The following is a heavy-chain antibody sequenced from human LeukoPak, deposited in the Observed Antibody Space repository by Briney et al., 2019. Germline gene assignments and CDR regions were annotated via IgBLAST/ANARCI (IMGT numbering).Heavy chain of an antibody. CDR1: GFTFDDHA. D-gene: IGHD3-10*01. Sequence: GGSLRLSCAASGFTFDDHAMHWVRQAPGKGLEWVSLSGNDGSTKYANPVKGRFTISSDSSKKSLYLELNSLRTEATPLFPFESQTKQYYGSGSYWSAFDIWGQGTMVIVSS. J-gene: IGHJ3*02. CDR3: ESQTKQYYGSGSYWSAFDI. V-gene: IGHV3-43*02. CDR2: SGNDGST.